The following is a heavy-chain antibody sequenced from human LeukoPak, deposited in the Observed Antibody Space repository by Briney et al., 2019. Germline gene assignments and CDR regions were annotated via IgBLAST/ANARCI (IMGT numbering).Heavy chain of an antibody. J-gene: IGHJ5*02. CDR1: GYSFTSYW. CDR3: ARIGYCSSTSYAGNWFDP. V-gene: IGHV5-10-1*01. Sequence: GESLKISCKGSGYSFTSYWISWVRQLPGKGLECMGRIDPSDSYTNYSPSFQGHVTISADKSISTAYLQWSSLKASDTAMYYCARIGYCSSTSYAGNWFDPWGQGTLVTVSS. CDR2: IDPSDSYT. D-gene: IGHD2-2*03.